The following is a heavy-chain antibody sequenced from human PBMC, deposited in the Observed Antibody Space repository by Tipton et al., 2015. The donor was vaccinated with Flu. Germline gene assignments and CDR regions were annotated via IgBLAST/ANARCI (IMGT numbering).Heavy chain of an antibody. CDR2: VFYTGST. CDR3: ARIQGGYYGSESYDT. J-gene: IGHJ5*02. V-gene: IGHV4-61*05. D-gene: IGHD3-10*01. CDR1: GDSMTSSRYY. Sequence: TLSLTCSVSGDSMTSSRYYWGWIRQPPGKGLEWIGYVFYTGSTDYNPSLKSRVTISVDTSKNQFSLELISVTAADTAVYYCARIQGGYYGSESYDTWGQGMLVTVSS.